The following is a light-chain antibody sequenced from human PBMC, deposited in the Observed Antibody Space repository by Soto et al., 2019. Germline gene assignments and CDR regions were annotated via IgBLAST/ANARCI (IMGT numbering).Light chain of an antibody. V-gene: IGKV3-20*01. Sequence: EIVLTQSPGTLSLSPGERATLSCRASQTVSSSYFAWYQQKPGQAPRLLIYGASTRATGTPGRFSGSASGTDFTLTISRLEPEDFAVYYCQQYGPSPMYTFGQGTNVEIK. CDR3: QQYGPSPMYT. CDR2: GAS. CDR1: QTVSSSY. J-gene: IGKJ2*01.